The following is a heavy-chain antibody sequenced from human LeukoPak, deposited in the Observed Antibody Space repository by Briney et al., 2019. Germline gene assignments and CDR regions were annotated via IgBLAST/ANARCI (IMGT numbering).Heavy chain of an antibody. D-gene: IGHD3-3*01. CDR3: AKDPMTISEIWY. CDR2: ISGSGGST. CDR1: GFTFISYA. Sequence: GGSLRLSCAASGFTFISYAMSWVRQAPGKGLEGVSAISGSGGSTYYADSVKGRFTISRDNSKNTLYLQMNSLRAEDTAVYYCAKDPMTISEIWYWGQGTLVTVSS. V-gene: IGHV3-23*01. J-gene: IGHJ4*02.